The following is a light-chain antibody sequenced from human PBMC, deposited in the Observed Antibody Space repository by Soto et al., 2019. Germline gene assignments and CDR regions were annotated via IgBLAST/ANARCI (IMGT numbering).Light chain of an antibody. CDR1: QSISNY. V-gene: IGKV1-39*01. Sequence: DIEMTQSPSSLSASVGDRVTIACRASQSISNYLNWYQHKPGKVPKLLIYAASSLQRGVPTRFSGSRSGTDFTLTISSLQPEDFATYYCQQSYGTPLTFGGGTKVEIK. J-gene: IGKJ4*01. CDR3: QQSYGTPLT. CDR2: AAS.